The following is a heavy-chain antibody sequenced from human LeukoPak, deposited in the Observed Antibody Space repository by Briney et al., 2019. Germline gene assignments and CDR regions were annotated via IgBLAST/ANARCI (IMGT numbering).Heavy chain of an antibody. CDR3: AKPPPSSYYYYYGMDV. CDR1: GFTFSSYA. Sequence: GGSLRLSCAASGFTFSSYAMSWVRQAPGKGLEWVSAISGNGGSTYYADSVKGRFTISRDISKNTLYLQMNSLRAEDTAVYYCAKPPPSSYYYYYGMDVWGQGPTVTVSS. CDR2: ISGNGGST. V-gene: IGHV3-23*01. D-gene: IGHD6-13*01. J-gene: IGHJ6*02.